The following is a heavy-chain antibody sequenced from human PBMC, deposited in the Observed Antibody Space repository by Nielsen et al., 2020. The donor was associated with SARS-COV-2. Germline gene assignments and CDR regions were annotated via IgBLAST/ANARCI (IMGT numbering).Heavy chain of an antibody. CDR3: ARGRGGSSRRYWYFDL. CDR2: IYYSGST. CDR1: GGSISSGGYY. Sequence: SETLSLTCTVSGGSISSGGYYWSWIRQHPGKGREWIGYIYYSGSTYYNPSLKSRVTISVDTSKNQFSLKLSSVTAADTAVYYCARGRGGSSRRYWYFDLWGRGTLVTVSS. V-gene: IGHV4-31*03. D-gene: IGHD2-15*01. J-gene: IGHJ2*01.